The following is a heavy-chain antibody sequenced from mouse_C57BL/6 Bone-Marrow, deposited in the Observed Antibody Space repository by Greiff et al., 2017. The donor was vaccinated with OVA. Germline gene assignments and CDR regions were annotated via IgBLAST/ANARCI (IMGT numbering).Heavy chain of an antibody. V-gene: IGHV1-55*01. D-gene: IGHD1-1*01. Sequence: QVQLKQPGAELVKPGASVKMSCKASGYTFTSYWITWVKQRPGQGLEWIGDIYPGSGSTNYNEKFKSKATMTVDTSSSTAYMQLSSLTSEDSAVYYCVTVVGYFDVWGTGTTVTVSS. CDR1: GYTFTSYW. J-gene: IGHJ1*03. CDR2: IYPGSGST. CDR3: VTVVGYFDV.